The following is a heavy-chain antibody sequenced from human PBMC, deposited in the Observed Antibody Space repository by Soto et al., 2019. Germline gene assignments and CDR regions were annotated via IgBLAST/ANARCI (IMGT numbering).Heavy chain of an antibody. CDR3: ARDLLGFGYTYADV. CDR1: GGTFSNYA. D-gene: IGHD3-10*01. V-gene: IGHV1-69*12. Sequence: QVQLVQSGAEVEKPGSSVKVSCKASGGTFSNYALISWVRQAPGQGLEWMGGIIPIDATVNYAQKFQGRITITADESTTTAYMDLGSLRSEDTAVYYCARDLLGFGYTYADVWGQGTTVTVSS. CDR2: IIPIDATV. J-gene: IGHJ6*01.